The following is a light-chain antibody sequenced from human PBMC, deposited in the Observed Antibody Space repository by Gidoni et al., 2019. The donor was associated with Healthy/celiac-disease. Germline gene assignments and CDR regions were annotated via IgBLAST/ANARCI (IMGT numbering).Light chain of an antibody. J-gene: IGLJ2*01. CDR3: CSYAGSYTLV. V-gene: IGLV2-11*01. CDR2: DGS. CDR1: SSDVGCYTY. Sequence: QSALTQPPSVSGSPGPSVTISCTGTSSDVGCYTYVSWYQPHPGKAPKLMIYDGSKRPSGVPDRFSGSKSGNTAYLTISGLQAEDEADYYCCSYAGSYTLVFGGGTKLTVL.